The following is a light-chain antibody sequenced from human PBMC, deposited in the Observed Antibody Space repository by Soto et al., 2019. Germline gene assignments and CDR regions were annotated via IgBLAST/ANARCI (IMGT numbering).Light chain of an antibody. J-gene: IGLJ1*01. CDR3: SSYTSSTTPYV. V-gene: IGLV2-14*03. CDR2: DVS. Sequence: QSVLTQPASMSGSSGQSITISCTGTSSDFGGYNFVSWFQHHPGKAPKLIIYDVSNRPSGVSNRFSGSKSGNTASLTISGLQAEDEADFYCSSYTSSTTPYVFGTGTKVTVL. CDR1: SSDFGGYNF.